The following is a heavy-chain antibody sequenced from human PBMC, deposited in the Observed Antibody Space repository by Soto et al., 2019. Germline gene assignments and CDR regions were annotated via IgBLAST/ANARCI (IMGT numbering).Heavy chain of an antibody. CDR3: ARGRSNQYESSPPPKFDP. Sequence: GGSLRLSCAASGFTFSTYDMHWVRQATGKGLEWVSAIGTIRDTYYLDSAKGRFTISRENAKNSVYLQMNSPRAGDTAVYYCARGRSNQYESSPPPKFDPWGRGTLVTVSS. J-gene: IGHJ5*02. V-gene: IGHV3-13*01. D-gene: IGHD2-8*01. CDR2: IGTIRDT. CDR1: GFTFSTYD.